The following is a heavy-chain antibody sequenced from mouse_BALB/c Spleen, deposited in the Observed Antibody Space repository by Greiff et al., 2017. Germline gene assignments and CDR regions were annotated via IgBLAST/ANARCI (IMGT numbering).Heavy chain of an antibody. Sequence: DVQLQESGPGLVKPSQSLSLTCTVTGYSITSDYAWNWIRQFPGNKLEWMGYISYSGSTSYNPSLKSRISITRDTSKNQFFLQLNSVTTEDTATYYCARLKDGYYVDYAMDYWGQGTSVTVSS. V-gene: IGHV3-2*02. CDR2: ISYSGST. J-gene: IGHJ4*01. D-gene: IGHD2-3*01. CDR1: GYSITSDYA. CDR3: ARLKDGYYVDYAMDY.